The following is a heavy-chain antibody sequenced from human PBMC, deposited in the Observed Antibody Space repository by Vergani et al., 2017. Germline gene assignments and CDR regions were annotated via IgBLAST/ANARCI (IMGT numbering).Heavy chain of an antibody. D-gene: IGHD2-21*01. CDR2: ISSSSSTI. CDR1: GFTFSSYS. V-gene: IGHV3-48*04. J-gene: IGHJ4*02. CDR3: ARGAYCGGDCYASIGPDY. Sequence: EVQLVESGGGLVQPGGSLRLSCAASGFTFSSYSMNWVRQAPGKGLEWVSYISSSSSTIYYADSVKGRFTISRDNAKNSLYLQMNSLRAEDTAVYYCARGAYCGGDCYASIGPDYWGQGTLVTVSS.